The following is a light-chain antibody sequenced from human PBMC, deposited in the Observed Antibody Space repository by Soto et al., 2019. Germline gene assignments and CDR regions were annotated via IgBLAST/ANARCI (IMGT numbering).Light chain of an antibody. V-gene: IGKV1-5*01. CDR2: DAS. CDR1: QSISSW. Sequence: DIQMTQSPSTLSASVGARVTITCRASQSISSWLAWYQQKLGRAPRLLIYDASSLESGVPSRFSGTGYGTEFTLTISSMHSHDFATYYSKHYKIYASLTLIGGT. CDR3: KHYKIYASLT. J-gene: IGKJ4*01.